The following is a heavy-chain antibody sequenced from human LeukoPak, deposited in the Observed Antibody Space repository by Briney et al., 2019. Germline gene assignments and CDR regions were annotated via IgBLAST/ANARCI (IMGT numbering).Heavy chain of an antibody. J-gene: IGHJ1*01. Sequence: PGRSLRLSCAASGFTFSSYAMHWVRQAPGKGLEWVAVISYDGSNKYYADSAKGRFTISRDNSKNTLYLQMNSLRAEDTAVYYCAKVLSIDAEYFQHWGQGTLVTVSS. V-gene: IGHV3-30-3*01. CDR2: ISYDGSNK. CDR1: GFTFSSYA. CDR3: AKVLSIDAEYFQH.